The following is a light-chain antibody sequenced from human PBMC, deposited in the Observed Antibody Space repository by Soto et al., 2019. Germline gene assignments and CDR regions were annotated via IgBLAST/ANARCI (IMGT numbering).Light chain of an antibody. CDR2: AAS. J-gene: IGKJ3*01. CDR1: QSIGDY. CDR3: QQSYSTLS. Sequence: DIQMTQSPSSLSASVGDRVTITFRASQSIGDYLNLYQQKPGKAPNLLIYAASSLQSGVPSRFSGSGSGTDFTLTISSLQPEDFATYYCQQSYSTLSFGPGTKVDIK. V-gene: IGKV1-39*01.